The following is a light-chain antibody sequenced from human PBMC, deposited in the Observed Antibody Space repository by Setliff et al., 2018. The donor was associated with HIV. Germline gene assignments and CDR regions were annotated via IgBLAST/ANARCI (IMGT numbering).Light chain of an antibody. J-gene: IGLJ1*01. V-gene: IGLV2-23*02. CDR2: EVH. CDR3: CSYTGSGTYV. CDR1: SSDVGSYIL. Sequence: QSVLTQPASVSGSPGQSITISCTGTSSDVGSYILVSWYQQYPGRAPKLIVYEVHKRPSGISNRFSGSKSGNTASLTISGLQAEDEADYYCCSYTGSGTYVFGSGTKV.